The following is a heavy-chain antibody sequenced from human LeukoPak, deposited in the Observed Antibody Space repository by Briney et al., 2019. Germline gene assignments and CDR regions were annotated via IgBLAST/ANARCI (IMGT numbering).Heavy chain of an antibody. J-gene: IGHJ4*02. Sequence: PGGSLRLSCAASGFTFSSHAMHWVRQAPGRGLKWVAVISFDGSNKYYADSVKGRFTISRDNSKNTLYLQMNSLRAEDTAVYYCAKGLYSSSWSHDYWGQGTLVTVSS. V-gene: IGHV3-30*04. CDR3: AKGLYSSSWSHDY. CDR2: ISFDGSNK. D-gene: IGHD6-13*01. CDR1: GFTFSSHA.